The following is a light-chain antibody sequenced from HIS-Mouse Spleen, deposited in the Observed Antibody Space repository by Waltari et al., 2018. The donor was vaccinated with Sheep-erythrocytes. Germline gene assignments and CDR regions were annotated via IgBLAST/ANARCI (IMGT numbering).Light chain of an antibody. CDR2: DVR. V-gene: IGLV2-11*01. Sequence: QSALTQPRSVSGSPGQSVTISCTGTSSDVGGYNYVSWYQQHPGKAPKLMISDVRKRPLGVPDRFSRSKSDNPASLTISGLQAEDEADYYCCSYAGSYTWVFGGGTKLTVL. J-gene: IGLJ3*02. CDR1: SSDVGGYNY. CDR3: CSYAGSYTWV.